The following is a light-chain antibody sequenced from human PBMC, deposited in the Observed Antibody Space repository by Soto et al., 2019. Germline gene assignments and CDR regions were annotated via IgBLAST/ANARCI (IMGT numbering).Light chain of an antibody. CDR1: SGNIGGYNY. Sequence: QSALTQPPSASRSPGQSVTISCTGTSGNIGGYNYVSWFQQHPAKAPKLMIYEVSKRPSGVPDRFSGSKSGNTASLTVSGLQAEDEADYYCSSYGGSNNLLFGGGTKLTVL. CDR2: EVS. CDR3: SSYGGSNNLL. J-gene: IGLJ2*01. V-gene: IGLV2-8*02.